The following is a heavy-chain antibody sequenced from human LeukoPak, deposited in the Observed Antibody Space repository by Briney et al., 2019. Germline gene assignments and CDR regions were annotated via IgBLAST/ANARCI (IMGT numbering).Heavy chain of an antibody. Sequence: GASVKVSCKPSGYPFTGHYIHWVRQAPGQGLEWMGGFDPEDGETIYAQKFQGRVTMTEDTSTDTAYMELSSLRSEDTAVYYCATGDYYGSGSYYPAYYFDYWGQGTLVTVSS. J-gene: IGHJ4*02. CDR2: FDPEDGET. V-gene: IGHV1-24*01. CDR1: GYPFTGHY. D-gene: IGHD3-10*01. CDR3: ATGDYYGSGSYYPAYYFDY.